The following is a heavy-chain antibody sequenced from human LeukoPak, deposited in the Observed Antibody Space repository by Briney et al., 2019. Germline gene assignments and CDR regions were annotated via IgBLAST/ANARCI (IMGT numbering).Heavy chain of an antibody. J-gene: IGHJ6*03. CDR3: ARVPHYYDYYMDV. CDR2: IYTSGST. V-gene: IGHV4-61*02. Sequence: SETLSLTCTVSGGSISSGSYYWSWIRQPAGKGLEWIGRIYTSGSTNYNPSLKSRVTISVDTSKNQFSLKLSSVTAADTAVYYCARVPHYYDYYMDVWGKGTTVTVSS. CDR1: GGSISSGSYY.